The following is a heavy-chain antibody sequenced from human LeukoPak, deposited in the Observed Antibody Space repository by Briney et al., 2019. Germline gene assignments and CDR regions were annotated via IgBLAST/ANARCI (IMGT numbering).Heavy chain of an antibody. CDR3: ARWRIQLWPQPLYFDY. CDR1: GYTFTGYY. V-gene: IGHV1-2*02. J-gene: IGHJ4*02. CDR2: INPNSGGT. Sequence: ASVTVSCKASGYTFTGYYMHWVRQAPGQGLEWMGWINPNSGGTNYAQKFQGRVTMTRDTSISTAYMELSRLRSDDTAVYYCARWRIQLWPQPLYFDYWGQGTLVTVSS. D-gene: IGHD5-18*01.